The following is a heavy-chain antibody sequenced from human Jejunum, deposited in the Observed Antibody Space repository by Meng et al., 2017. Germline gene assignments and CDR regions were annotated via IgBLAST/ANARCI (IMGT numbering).Heavy chain of an antibody. V-gene: IGHV3-23*01. Sequence: GGSLRLSCAISGFTFSAYSMSWVRQAPGKGLEWVASMTQSTTNTYYAESVKGRFNISRDNSKKTLYLQMSSLVAEDTAMYYCAKDREPDGLWPIDDWGQGTLVTVSS. J-gene: IGHJ4*02. CDR2: MTQSTTNT. D-gene: IGHD5-24*01. CDR1: GFTFSAYS. CDR3: AKDREPDGLWPIDD.